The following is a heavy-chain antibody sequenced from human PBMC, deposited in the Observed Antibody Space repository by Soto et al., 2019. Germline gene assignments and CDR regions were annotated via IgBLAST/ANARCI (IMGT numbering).Heavy chain of an antibody. CDR1: DYTFSTYS. CDR3: ARLYYDYV. J-gene: IGHJ6*02. Sequence: LRLSCAASDYTFSTYSMNWVRQAPGKGLEWVAYISYDSETTSYADSVKGRFTISRDDAKNSLYLQMNSLRDEDSAVYYCARLYYDYVWGQGTTVTVSS. CDR2: ISYDSETT. V-gene: IGHV3-48*02. D-gene: IGHD3-3*01.